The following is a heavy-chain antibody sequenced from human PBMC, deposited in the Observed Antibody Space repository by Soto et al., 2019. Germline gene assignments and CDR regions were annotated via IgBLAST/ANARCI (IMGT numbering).Heavy chain of an antibody. CDR2: ISSSSNSI. V-gene: IGHV3-21*01. CDR3: AREPPEWLYYYGMDV. D-gene: IGHD3-3*01. Sequence: GGSLRLSCAASGFTFSSYSMNWVRQAPGKGLEWVSSISSSSNSISYVDSVKGRFTISRDNAKNSLYLQMNSLRAEDTAVYYCAREPPEWLYYYGMDVWGQGTTVTVSS. J-gene: IGHJ6*02. CDR1: GFTFSSYS.